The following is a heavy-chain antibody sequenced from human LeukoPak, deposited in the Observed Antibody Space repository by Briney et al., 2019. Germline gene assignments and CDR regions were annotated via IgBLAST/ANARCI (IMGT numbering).Heavy chain of an antibody. J-gene: IGHJ4*02. Sequence: PSETLSLTCTVSGGSISSSSYYWGWIRQPPGKGLEWIGSIYYSGSTYYNPSLKSRVTISVDTSKNQFSLKLSSVTAADTAVYYCARVSVRYFDWFGITTMDGFDYWGQGTLVTVSS. V-gene: IGHV4-39*07. CDR2: IYYSGST. CDR1: GGSISSSSYY. D-gene: IGHD3-9*01. CDR3: ARVSVRYFDWFGITTMDGFDY.